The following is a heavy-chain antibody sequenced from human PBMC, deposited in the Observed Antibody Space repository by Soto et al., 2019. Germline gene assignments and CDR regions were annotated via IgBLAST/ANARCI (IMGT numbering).Heavy chain of an antibody. Sequence: QVQLVQSGAEVKEPGASVRVSCKASGYTFSSYGFSWVRQAPGQGLEWVAWISANSGDTNSAQKFQGRVALTTDTSTRTAYMDLRSLTPDGTTLYCCARDFRHSFGEPSCSYFEFWGKGTLVTVSS. J-gene: IGHJ4*02. V-gene: IGHV1-18*01. CDR2: ISANSGDT. CDR3: ARDFRHSFGEPSCSYFEF. D-gene: IGHD2-2*01. CDR1: GYTFSSYG.